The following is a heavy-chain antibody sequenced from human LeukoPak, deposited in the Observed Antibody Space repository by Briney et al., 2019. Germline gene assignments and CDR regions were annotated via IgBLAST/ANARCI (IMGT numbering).Heavy chain of an antibody. CDR3: ARDLYGTVAGTSYFQH. J-gene: IGHJ1*01. V-gene: IGHV3-30*01. D-gene: IGHD6-19*01. Sequence: GRSLRLSCAASGFTFSSYAMPWVRQAPGKGLEWVALISYDGSKEYYVDSVKGRFTISRDNSKNTLYLQMDSLRAEDTAVYYCARDLYGTVAGTSYFQHWGQGTLVTVSS. CDR1: GFTFSSYA. CDR2: ISYDGSKE.